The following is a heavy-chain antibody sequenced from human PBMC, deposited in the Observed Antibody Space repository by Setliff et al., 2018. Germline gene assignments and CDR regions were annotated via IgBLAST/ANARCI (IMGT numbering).Heavy chain of an antibody. Sequence: SETLSLTCAVSGYSISSGYYWGWIRQPPGKGLEWIGSIYHSGSTYYNPSLKSRVTISVDTSKNQFSLKLSSVTAADTAVYYCARGDYYDPKYYFDYWGQGTLVTVSS. J-gene: IGHJ4*02. D-gene: IGHD3-22*01. CDR1: GYSISSGYY. V-gene: IGHV4-38-2*01. CDR3: ARGDYYDPKYYFDY. CDR2: IYHSGST.